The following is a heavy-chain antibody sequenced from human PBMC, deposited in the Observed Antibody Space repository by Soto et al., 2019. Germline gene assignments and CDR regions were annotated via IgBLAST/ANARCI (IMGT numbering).Heavy chain of an antibody. CDR2: IIPILGIA. V-gene: IGHV1-69*02. J-gene: IGHJ5*02. CDR3: EGGFGGWYRHSGAEDWFDP. CDR1: GGTFSSYT. Sequence: QVQLVQSGAEVKKPGSSVKVSCKASGGTFSSYTISWVRQAPGQGLEWMGRIIPILGIANYAQKFQGRVTITADKTTGTADMGRSSLRAEATAVYYCEGGFGGWYRHSGAEDWFDPWGQGTLVTVSS. D-gene: IGHD6-19*01.